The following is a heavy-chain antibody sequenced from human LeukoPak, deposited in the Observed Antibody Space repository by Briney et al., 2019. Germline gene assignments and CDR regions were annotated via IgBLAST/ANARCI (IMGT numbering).Heavy chain of an antibody. J-gene: IGHJ4*02. D-gene: IGHD6-19*01. V-gene: IGHV1-2*02. CDR3: ARVAVAGTFEYYFDY. CDR2: VSPNSGGT. Sequence: ASVKVSCKASGYTFTGYYIQWVRQAPGQGLEWMGWVSPNSGGTKYAQKFQGRVTMTRDTSISTAYVELSRLRSDDTAIYYCARVAVAGTFEYYFDYWGQGSLVIVSS. CDR1: GYTFTGYY.